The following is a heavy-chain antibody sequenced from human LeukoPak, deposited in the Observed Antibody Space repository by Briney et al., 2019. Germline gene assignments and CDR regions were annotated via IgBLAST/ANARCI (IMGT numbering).Heavy chain of an antibody. D-gene: IGHD7-27*01. Sequence: SETLSLTCAVYGGSFSGYYWSWIRQPPGKGLEWIGEINHSGSTNYNPSLKSRVTISVDTSKNQFSLKLSSVTAADTAVYYCARVWGYVDCWGQGTLVTVSS. CDR2: INHSGST. CDR3: ARVWGYVDC. CDR1: GGSFSGYY. J-gene: IGHJ4*02. V-gene: IGHV4-34*01.